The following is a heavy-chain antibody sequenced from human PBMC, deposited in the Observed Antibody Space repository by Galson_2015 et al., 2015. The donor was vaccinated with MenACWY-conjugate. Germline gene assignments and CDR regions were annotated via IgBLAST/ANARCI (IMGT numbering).Heavy chain of an antibody. Sequence: SLRLSCADSGFTLSSYAMHWIRQAPGKGLDWVAVIIYDGSDQYYADSVRGRFTISRDNSKNTLYLQMNSLRPEDTAVYYCARDNVGATPLGDYWGQGTLVTVSS. D-gene: IGHD1-26*01. CDR2: IIYDGSDQ. V-gene: IGHV3-30*04. CDR1: GFTLSSYA. J-gene: IGHJ4*02. CDR3: ARDNVGATPLGDY.